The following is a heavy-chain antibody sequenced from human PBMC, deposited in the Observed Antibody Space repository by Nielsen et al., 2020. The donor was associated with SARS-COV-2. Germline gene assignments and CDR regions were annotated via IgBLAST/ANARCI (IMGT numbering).Heavy chain of an antibody. D-gene: IGHD6-19*01. J-gene: IGHJ4*02. CDR1: GFTFSSYA. CDR3: ARDGGQWHVLDYFDY. Sequence: GESLKISCAASGFTFSSYAMHWVRQAPGKGLEWVAVISYDGSNKYYADSAKGRFTISRDNSKNTLYLQMNSLRAEDTAVYYCARDGGQWHVLDYFDYWGQGTLVTVSS. V-gene: IGHV3-30*04. CDR2: ISYDGSNK.